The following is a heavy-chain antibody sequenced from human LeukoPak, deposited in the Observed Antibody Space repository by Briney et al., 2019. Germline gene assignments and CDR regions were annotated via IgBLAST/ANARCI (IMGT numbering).Heavy chain of an antibody. V-gene: IGHV4-34*01. Sequence: SETLSLTCAVYGGSFSGYYWSWIRQPPGKGLEWIGEINHSGSTNYNPSLESRVTISVDTSKNQFSLKLSSVTAADTAVYYCAREDCSSTSCYTAPFDYWGQGTLVTVSS. D-gene: IGHD2-2*02. CDR1: GGSFSGYY. J-gene: IGHJ4*02. CDR3: AREDCSSTSCYTAPFDY. CDR2: INHSGST.